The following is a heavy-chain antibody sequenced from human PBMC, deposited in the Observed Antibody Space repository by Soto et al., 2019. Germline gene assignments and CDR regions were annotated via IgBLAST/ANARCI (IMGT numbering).Heavy chain of an antibody. CDR2: IYYSGST. CDR3: ARRYGGNFDY. Sequence: SETLSLTCDVSGVSISSYYWSWIRQPPGKGLEWIGYIYYSGSTNYNPSLKSRVTISVDTSKNQFSLKLSSVTAADTAVYYCARRYGGNFDYWGQGTLVTVSS. CDR1: GVSISSYY. J-gene: IGHJ4*02. V-gene: IGHV4-59*01. D-gene: IGHD3-16*01.